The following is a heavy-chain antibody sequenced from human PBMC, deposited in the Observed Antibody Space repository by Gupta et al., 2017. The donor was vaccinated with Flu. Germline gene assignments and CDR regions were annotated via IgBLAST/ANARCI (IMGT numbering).Heavy chain of an antibody. CDR3: ARGGGRVVVPAPDY. CDR1: GVTFSSYS. CDR2: ISSSSSYI. V-gene: IGHV3-21*01. J-gene: IGHJ4*02. D-gene: IGHD2-2*01. Sequence: EVQLVESGGGLVKPGGSLRLSCAASGVTFSSYSMNWVRQAPGKGLEWVSSISSSSSYIYYADSVKGRFTISRDNAKNALYLQMNSLRAEDTAVYYFARGGGRVVVPAPDYWGQGTLVTVSS.